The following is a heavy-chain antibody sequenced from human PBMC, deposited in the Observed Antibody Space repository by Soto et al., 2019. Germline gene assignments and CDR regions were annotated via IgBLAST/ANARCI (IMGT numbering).Heavy chain of an antibody. Sequence: QVQLVESGGGVVQPGTSLRLSCAASGLTFSRHGMHWVRQGPGKGLEWVALIRFDGSEKYYADSVKGRFSISKDNTKNTLYLQMDSLRAEDTAVYYCAFVDVHSNDLVYWGQGTVVTVSS. D-gene: IGHD4-4*01. CDR2: IRFDGSEK. J-gene: IGHJ4*02. CDR1: GLTFSRHG. CDR3: AFVDVHSNDLVY. V-gene: IGHV3-33*03.